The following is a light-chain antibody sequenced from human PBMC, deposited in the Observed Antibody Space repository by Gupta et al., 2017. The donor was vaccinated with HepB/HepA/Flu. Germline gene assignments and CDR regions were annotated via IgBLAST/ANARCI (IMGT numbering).Light chain of an antibody. V-gene: IGKV3-11*01. CDR3: QQRKDWPWT. Sequence: EIVFTQSPATLSLSPGERATLSCRASQYVSSYLAWYQHKPGQAPRLLIYDASNRASAVPDRFSGSMSGTDFTLTISGLEPEDFAVYFCQQRKDWPWTFGQGTKIEIK. CDR1: QYVSSY. CDR2: DAS. J-gene: IGKJ1*01.